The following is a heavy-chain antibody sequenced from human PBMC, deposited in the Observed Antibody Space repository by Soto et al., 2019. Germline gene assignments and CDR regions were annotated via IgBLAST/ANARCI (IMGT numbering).Heavy chain of an antibody. CDR1: GGTFSSYA. J-gene: IGHJ5*02. CDR3: ARENYDSSGQGCWFDP. CDR2: IIPIFGTA. Sequence: SVKVSCKASGGTFSSYAISWVRQAPGQGLEWMGGIIPIFGTANYAQKFQGRVTITADESTSTAYMELSSLRSEDTAVYYCARENYDSSGQGCWFDPWGQGTLVTVSS. D-gene: IGHD3-22*01. V-gene: IGHV1-69*13.